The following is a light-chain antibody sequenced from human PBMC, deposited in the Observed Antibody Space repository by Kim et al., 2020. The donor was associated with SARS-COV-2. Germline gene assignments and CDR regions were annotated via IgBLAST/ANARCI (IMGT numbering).Light chain of an antibody. CDR1: QSVSTY. J-gene: IGKJ1*01. Sequence: ASVGDRFTLTFRSNQSVSTYLNWYQPKPGKAPNLLIDATSNLQSGVPSRFSGSGSGTHFTLTISSLQLEDLATYFCQQSYSAPPTFGRGTKVDIK. V-gene: IGKV1-39*01. CDR3: QQSYSAPPT. CDR2: ATS.